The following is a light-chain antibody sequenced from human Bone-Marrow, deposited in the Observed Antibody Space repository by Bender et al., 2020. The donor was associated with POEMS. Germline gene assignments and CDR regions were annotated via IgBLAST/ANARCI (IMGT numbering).Light chain of an antibody. Sequence: QSVLTQPPSASGTPGQRVTISCSGGSSNIGAHAVNWYQHLPGTAPKLLIYSSNQRPSGVPDRFSGSKSGTSASLAINGLQSEDEADYYCAVWDDSLNGWVFGGGTKLTVL. V-gene: IGLV1-44*01. CDR3: AVWDDSLNGWV. CDR1: SSNIGAHA. CDR2: SSN. J-gene: IGLJ3*02.